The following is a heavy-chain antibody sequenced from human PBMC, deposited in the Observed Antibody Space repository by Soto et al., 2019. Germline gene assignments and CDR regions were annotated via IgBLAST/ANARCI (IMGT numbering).Heavy chain of an antibody. CDR1: GFTFSSYW. CDR3: ARGERWLRFRFFDY. J-gene: IGHJ4*02. D-gene: IGHD5-12*01. CDR2: IKQDGSEK. Sequence: EVQLVESGGGLVQPGGSLRLSCAASGFTFSSYWMSWVRQAPGKGLEWVANIKQDGSEKYYVDSVKGRFTISRDNAKNPLYLQMNSLRAEDTAVYYCARGERWLRFRFFDYWGQGTLVTVSS. V-gene: IGHV3-7*01.